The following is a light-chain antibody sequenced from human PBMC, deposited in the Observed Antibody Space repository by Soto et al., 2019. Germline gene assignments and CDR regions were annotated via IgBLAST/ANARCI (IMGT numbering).Light chain of an antibody. CDR2: DAS. CDR3: YTYNDNSLRT. Sequence: DIQMTQSPSTLSASAGDRITITCRASQSVTSGLAWYQQKPGKAPQLLIYDASCLEGAVPSSFIGRGAGTEFTLTTSSRQPDEYATVYCYTYNDNSLRTFGQGTKLEIK. CDR1: QSVTSG. V-gene: IGKV1-5*01. J-gene: IGKJ2*02.